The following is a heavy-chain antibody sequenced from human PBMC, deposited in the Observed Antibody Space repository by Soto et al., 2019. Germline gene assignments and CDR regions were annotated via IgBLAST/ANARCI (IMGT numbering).Heavy chain of an antibody. V-gene: IGHV3-23*01. Sequence: PGGSLRLSCAASGFTFSSYAMSWVRQAPGKGLEWVSAISGSGGSTYYADSVKGRFTISRDNSKNTLYLQMNSLRAEDTAVYYCAKDSSIHPNDYIWGSYRFPTGFDYWGQGTLVTVSS. J-gene: IGHJ4*02. D-gene: IGHD3-16*02. CDR1: GFTFSSYA. CDR2: ISGSGGST. CDR3: AKDSSIHPNDYIWGSYRFPTGFDY.